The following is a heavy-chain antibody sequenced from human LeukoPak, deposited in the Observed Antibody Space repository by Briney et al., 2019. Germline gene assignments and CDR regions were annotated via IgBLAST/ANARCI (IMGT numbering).Heavy chain of an antibody. CDR3: ARQRGSSRFDY. CDR1: GGSINSYY. V-gene: IGHV4-59*08. J-gene: IGHJ4*02. CDR2: IYYSGST. Sequence: SETLSLTCTVSGGSINSYYWSWIRQPPGKGLEWIGYIYYSGSTNYNPSLKSRVTISVDTSKNQFSLKLSSVTAADTAVYYCARQRGSSRFDYWGQGTLVTVSS. D-gene: IGHD6-6*01.